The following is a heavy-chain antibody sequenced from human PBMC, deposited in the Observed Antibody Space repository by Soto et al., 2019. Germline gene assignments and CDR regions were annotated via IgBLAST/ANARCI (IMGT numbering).Heavy chain of an antibody. D-gene: IGHD1-26*01. CDR2: IYSGGST. J-gene: IGHJ4*02. V-gene: IGHV3-66*01. Sequence: EVQLVESGGGLVQPGGSLRLSCAASGFTVSSSNMRWVRQAPGKGLEWVSLIYSGGSTYYADSVKGRFTISRDNSKNTLFRQMNSVRADDTAMYYCARESSSGNSYFDYWGRGTLVAVSS. CDR3: ARESSSGNSYFDY. CDR1: GFTVSSSN.